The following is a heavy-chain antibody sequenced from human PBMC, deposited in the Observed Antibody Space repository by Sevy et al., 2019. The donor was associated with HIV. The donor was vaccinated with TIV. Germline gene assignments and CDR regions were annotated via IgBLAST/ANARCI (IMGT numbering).Heavy chain of an antibody. D-gene: IGHD3-10*01. Sequence: SETLSLTCTVSGGSISTHYWSWIRQPPGKGLEWIGYIQYSGSTNNNPSLKSRVTISIDTSKNQFSLKLSSVTAADTAVYYCARVGAWYYGSTGKAFDIWGQGTMVTVSS. CDR2: IQYSGST. J-gene: IGHJ3*02. CDR1: GGSISTHY. V-gene: IGHV4-59*11. CDR3: ARVGAWYYGSTGKAFDI.